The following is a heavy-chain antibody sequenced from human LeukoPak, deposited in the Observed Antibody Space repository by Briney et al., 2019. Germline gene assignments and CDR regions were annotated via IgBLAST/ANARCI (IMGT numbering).Heavy chain of an antibody. V-gene: IGHV1-69*13. CDR2: IIPIFGTA. D-gene: IGHD2-15*01. CDR3: TVVAATKGSAFDP. J-gene: IGHJ5*02. CDR1: GGTFSSYA. Sequence: ASVKVSCKASGGTFSSYAISWVRQAPGQGLEWMGGIIPIFGTANYAQKFQGRVTITADESTSTAYMELSSLRSEDTAVYYCTVVAATKGSAFDPWGQGTLVTASS.